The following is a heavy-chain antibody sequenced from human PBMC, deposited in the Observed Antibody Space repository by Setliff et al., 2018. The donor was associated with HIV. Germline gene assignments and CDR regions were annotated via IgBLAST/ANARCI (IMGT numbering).Heavy chain of an antibody. V-gene: IGHV4-38-2*02. CDR1: GYSISSGYY. CDR2: IYHSGST. D-gene: IGHD6-19*01. CDR3: ARRRSSGWYHYFDY. Sequence: TSETLSLTCTVSGYSISSGYYWGWIRQPPGKGLEWIGSIYHSGSTYYNPSLKSRVTISVDTSKNQFSLKLSSVTAADTAGYYCARRRSSGWYHYFDYWGQGTLVTVSS. J-gene: IGHJ4*02.